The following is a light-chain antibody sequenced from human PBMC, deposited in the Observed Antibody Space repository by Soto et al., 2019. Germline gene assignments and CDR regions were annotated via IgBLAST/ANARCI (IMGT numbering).Light chain of an antibody. CDR3: QQSYSTPPN. CDR2: AAS. V-gene: IGKV1-39*01. Sequence: DIQMTQSPSSLSASVGDRVSITCRASQSISSYLNWYQQKPGKAPKLLIYAASSLHSGVPSRFSGSGSGTDFTLTISSLQPEDFATYYCQQSYSTPPNFGGGTKVEIK. J-gene: IGKJ4*01. CDR1: QSISSY.